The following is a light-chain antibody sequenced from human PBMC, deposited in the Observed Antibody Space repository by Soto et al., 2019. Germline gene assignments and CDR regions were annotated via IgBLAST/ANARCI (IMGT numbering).Light chain of an antibody. V-gene: IGKV3-15*01. J-gene: IGKJ5*01. CDR2: GAS. CDR1: QSVSSN. Sequence: EIVMTQSPATLSVSPGERATLSCRASQSVSSNLAWYQQKPGQPPRLLIYGASTSATGIPARFSGSGSGTEFTLTISSLQSEDFAVDYCQQYNDWPPLPFGQGTRLEI. CDR3: QQYNDWPPLP.